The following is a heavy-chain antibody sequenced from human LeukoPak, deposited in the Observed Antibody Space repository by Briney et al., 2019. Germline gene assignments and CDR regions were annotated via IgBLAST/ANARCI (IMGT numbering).Heavy chain of an antibody. V-gene: IGHV3-30*02. CDR1: GFTFSSYG. D-gene: IGHD3-10*01. Sequence: GGSLRLSCVGSGFTFSSYGMHWVRQAAGKGLEWVAFIRHDGSNEYYADSVKGRFTVSRDNSKKTLFLQMNSLRVEEMAVYYCAKEVHPYDSGTYYFDYWGRGTLVTVSS. CDR3: AKEVHPYDSGTYYFDY. J-gene: IGHJ4*02. CDR2: IRHDGSNE.